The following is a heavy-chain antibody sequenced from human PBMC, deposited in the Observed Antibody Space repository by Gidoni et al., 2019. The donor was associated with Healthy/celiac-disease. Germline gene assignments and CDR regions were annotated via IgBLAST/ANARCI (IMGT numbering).Heavy chain of an antibody. CDR3: TTEDGIPVGY. CDR2: IKSKTDGGTT. J-gene: IGHJ4*02. V-gene: IGHV3-15*01. Sequence: EVKLVESGGGLVKPGGYLRLSSAASGYTFSNAWMSWVRQAPRKGLEWVGRIKSKTDGGTTDYAAPVKGRFTISRDDSKNTLYLQMNSLKTEDTAVYYCTTEDGIPVGYWGQGTLVTVSS. D-gene: IGHD1-20*01. CDR1: GYTFSNAW.